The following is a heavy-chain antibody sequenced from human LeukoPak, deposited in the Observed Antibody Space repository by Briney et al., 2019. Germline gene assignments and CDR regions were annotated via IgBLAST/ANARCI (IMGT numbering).Heavy chain of an antibody. CDR3: ARDVSSGWYLGAFDI. J-gene: IGHJ3*02. V-gene: IGHV3-7*03. D-gene: IGHD6-19*01. Sequence: GGSLRLSCAASGFTFSSYWMSWVRQAPGKGLEWVANIKQDGSEKYYVDSVKGRFTISRDNAKNSLYLQMNSLRAEDTALYYCARDVSSGWYLGAFDIRGQGTMVTVSS. CDR2: IKQDGSEK. CDR1: GFTFSSYW.